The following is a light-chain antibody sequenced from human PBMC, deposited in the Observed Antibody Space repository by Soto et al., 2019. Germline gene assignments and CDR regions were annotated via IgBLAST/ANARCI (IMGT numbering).Light chain of an antibody. CDR1: QSVSSSY. CDR3: QQYGSSPQT. J-gene: IGKJ1*01. CDR2: GAS. V-gene: IGKV3-20*01. Sequence: EIVLTQSPGTLSLSPGERATLTCRASQSVSSSYLGWYQQKLGQAPRLLIYGASSRATGIPDRFSGSGSGTDFTLTIGRLEPEDFAVYYCQQYGSSPQTFGQGTKVEIK.